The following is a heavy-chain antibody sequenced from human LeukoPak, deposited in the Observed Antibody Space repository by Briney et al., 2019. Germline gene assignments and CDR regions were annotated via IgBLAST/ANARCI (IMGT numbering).Heavy chain of an antibody. V-gene: IGHV1-3*01. J-gene: IGHJ4*02. CDR3: ARDEDY. CDR2: INAGNGNT. Sequence: ASVKVSCKASGYTFTSYAMHWVRQAPGQRLEWMGWINAGNGNTRYSQKFLDRVSITRDTSASTVYMELSGLRSEDTAVYYCARDEDYWGQGTLVTVSS. CDR1: GYTFTSYA.